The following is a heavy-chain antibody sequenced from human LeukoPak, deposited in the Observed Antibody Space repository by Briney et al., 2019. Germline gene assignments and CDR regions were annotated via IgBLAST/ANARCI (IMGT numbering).Heavy chain of an antibody. CDR1: GFTFSSYA. J-gene: IGHJ3*02. Sequence: GGSLRLSCAASGFTFSSYAMSWVRQAPGGGMGWVSGISGSGGSTYYADSVKGRFTISRDNSKNTLYLQMNSLRAEDTAVYYCAKVRCSGGSCYSLDDAFDIWGQGTMVTVSS. D-gene: IGHD2-15*01. V-gene: IGHV3-23*01. CDR2: ISGSGGST. CDR3: AKVRCSGGSCYSLDDAFDI.